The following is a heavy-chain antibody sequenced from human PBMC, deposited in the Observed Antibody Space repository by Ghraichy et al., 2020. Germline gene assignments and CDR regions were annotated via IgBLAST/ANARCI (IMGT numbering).Heavy chain of an antibody. CDR2: VYDGGNT. Sequence: SETLSLTCTVSGGSINISGYYWSWIRQPPGEGLGCIGYVYDGGNTKYNPSLKGRVTISVDTSKNHFSLNLTSVTAADTAMYYCARGYSSTLMNWFDPWGQGTLVTVSS. CDR1: GGSINISGYY. J-gene: IGHJ5*02. V-gene: IGHV4-61*03. D-gene: IGHD2-2*01. CDR3: ARGYSSTLMNWFDP.